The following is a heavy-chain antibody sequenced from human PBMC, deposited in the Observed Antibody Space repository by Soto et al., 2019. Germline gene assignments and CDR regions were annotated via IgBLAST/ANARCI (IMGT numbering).Heavy chain of an antibody. CDR1: GGSFSGYY. V-gene: IGHV4-34*01. CDR2: INHSGST. CDR3: ARRRRIAATDY. D-gene: IGHD6-6*01. Sequence: SETLSLTCAVYGGSFSGYYWSWIRQPPGKGLEWIGEINHSGSTNYNPSLKSRVTISVDTSKNQFSLKLSSVTAADTAVYYCARRRRIAATDYWGQGTLVNVSS. J-gene: IGHJ4*02.